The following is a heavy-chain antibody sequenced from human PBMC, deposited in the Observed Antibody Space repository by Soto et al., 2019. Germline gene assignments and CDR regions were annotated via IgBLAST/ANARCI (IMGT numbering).Heavy chain of an antibody. V-gene: IGHV3-13*01. CDR2: IGTAGDT. J-gene: IGHJ4*02. Sequence: GGSLRLSCEASGFTFSGFDMHWVRQPTGKGLEWVSSIGTAGDTYYAVSVKGRFTISRDNAKNSLSLQMNSLRAGDMAIYYCAKKVNSGPGSQYFDYWGQGTLVTVS. D-gene: IGHD3-10*01. CDR1: GFTFSGFD. CDR3: AKKVNSGPGSQYFDY.